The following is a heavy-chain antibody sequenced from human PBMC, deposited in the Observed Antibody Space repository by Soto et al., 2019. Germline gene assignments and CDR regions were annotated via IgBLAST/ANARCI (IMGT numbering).Heavy chain of an antibody. CDR2: IIPIFGTA. J-gene: IGHJ6*02. CDR3: SRVSAYCGCDCYLYSYYDIDV. Sequence: SVKVSCKASGGTFSSYAISWVRQAPGQGLEWMGGIIPIFGTANYAQKFKGRVTITADESTSTAYMELSSLRSEDTAVYYCSRVSAYCGCDCYLYSYYDIDVRGQGTPVTVSS. CDR1: GGTFSSYA. V-gene: IGHV1-69*13. D-gene: IGHD2-21*02.